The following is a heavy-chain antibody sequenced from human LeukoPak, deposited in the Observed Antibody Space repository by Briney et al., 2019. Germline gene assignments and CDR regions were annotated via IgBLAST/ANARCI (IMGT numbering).Heavy chain of an antibody. CDR2: IKSKTVGGTT. Sequence: PGGSLRLSCAASGFTFTNAWMSWVRQAPGKGLEWAARIKSKTVGGTTDYAAPVKGRFTISRDNSKNTLYLQMNSLRAEDTAVYYCARGDTAMPRRWLYYFDYWGQGTLVTASS. V-gene: IGHV3-15*01. J-gene: IGHJ4*02. CDR1: GFTFTNAW. CDR3: ARGDTAMPRRWLYYFDY. D-gene: IGHD5-18*01.